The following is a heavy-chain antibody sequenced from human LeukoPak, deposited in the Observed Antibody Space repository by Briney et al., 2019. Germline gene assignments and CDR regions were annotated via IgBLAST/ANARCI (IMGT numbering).Heavy chain of an antibody. D-gene: IGHD6-19*01. J-gene: IGHJ4*02. CDR3: ARDRSGWYYFDY. CDR1: GFTFSSFA. V-gene: IGHV3-48*03. Sequence: PGGSLRLSCAASGFTFSSFAMNWVRQAPGKGLEGVSYISSSGSTIYYADFVKGRFTISRDNAKYSLFLQMNSLRAEDTAIYYCARDRSGWYYFDYWGQGSLVTVSS. CDR2: ISSSGSTI.